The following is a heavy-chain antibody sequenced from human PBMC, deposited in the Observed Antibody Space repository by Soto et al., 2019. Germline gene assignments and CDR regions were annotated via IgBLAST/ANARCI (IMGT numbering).Heavy chain of an antibody. CDR3: ARDWVGDLAY. V-gene: IGHV1-18*01. CDR2: ISGYNGDT. CDR1: GYTFTSYG. Sequence: QVQLVQSGGEVKQPGASVKVSCKTSGYTFTSYGISWVRQAPGQGLEWMGWISGYNGDTQYVQKFQGRATLTTDTSTHTAYMDVRSLRSDDAAVYYCARDWVGDLAYWGQGTLVTVSS. J-gene: IGHJ4*02. D-gene: IGHD4-17*01.